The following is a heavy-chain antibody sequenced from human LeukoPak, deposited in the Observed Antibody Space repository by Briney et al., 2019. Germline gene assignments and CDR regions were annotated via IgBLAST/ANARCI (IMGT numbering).Heavy chain of an antibody. D-gene: IGHD1-26*01. V-gene: IGHV1-69*13. CDR1: GGTFSSYA. J-gene: IGHJ4*02. Sequence: ASVKVSCKASGGTFSSYAISWVRQAPGQGLEWMGGIIPIFGTANYAQKFQGRVTITADESTSTAYMELSSLRSEDTAVYYCARDPGGGMGGSAFTLGYWGQGTLVTVSS. CDR3: ARDPGGGMGGSAFTLGY. CDR2: IIPIFGTA.